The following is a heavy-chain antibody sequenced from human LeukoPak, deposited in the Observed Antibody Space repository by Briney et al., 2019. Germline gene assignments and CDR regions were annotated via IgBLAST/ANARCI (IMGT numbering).Heavy chain of an antibody. CDR1: GFDFSSYG. Sequence: GGSLRLSCAASGFDFSSYGMHWVRRAPGKGLEWVAVIWSDGINKYYADSVKGRFTISRDNSKNTLYLQMNSLRAEDTAVYYCVRDPSLFWGGYPSFDFWGLGALVTVSS. D-gene: IGHD3-3*01. CDR2: IWSDGINK. J-gene: IGHJ4*02. V-gene: IGHV3-33*01. CDR3: VRDPSLFWGGYPSFDF.